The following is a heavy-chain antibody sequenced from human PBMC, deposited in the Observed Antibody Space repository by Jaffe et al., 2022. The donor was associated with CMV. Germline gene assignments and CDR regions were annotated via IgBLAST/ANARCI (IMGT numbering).Heavy chain of an antibody. CDR1: GGSISSSSYY. D-gene: IGHD6-13*01. CDR3: ARGIAAAGTNEPFDY. V-gene: IGHV4-39*01. CDR2: IYYSGST. Sequence: QLQLQESGPGLVKPSETLSLTCTVSGGSISSSSYYWGWIRQPPGKGLEWIGSIYYSGSTYYNPSLKSRVTISVDTSKNQFSLKLSSVTAADTAVYYCARGIAAAGTNEPFDYWGQGTLVTVSS. J-gene: IGHJ4*02.